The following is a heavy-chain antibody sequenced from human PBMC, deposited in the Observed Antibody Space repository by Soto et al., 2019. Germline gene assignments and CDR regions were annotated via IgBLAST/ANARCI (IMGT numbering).Heavy chain of an antibody. Sequence: ASVKVSFKASGYTFTGYYMHWVRQAPGQGLEWMGWINPNSGCTNYAQKFQGRVTMTRDTSISTAYMELSRLRSDDTAVYYCARDKGRYCSGGSCLWYYGMDVWGQGTTVTVSS. CDR2: INPNSGCT. J-gene: IGHJ6*02. D-gene: IGHD2-15*01. V-gene: IGHV1-2*02. CDR1: GYTFTGYY. CDR3: ARDKGRYCSGGSCLWYYGMDV.